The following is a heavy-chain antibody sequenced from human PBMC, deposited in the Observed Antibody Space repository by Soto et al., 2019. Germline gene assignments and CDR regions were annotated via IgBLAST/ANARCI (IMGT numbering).Heavy chain of an antibody. D-gene: IGHD3-10*01. Sequence: QVQLQESGPGLVKPSETLSLTCTVSGGSISNFYWSWIRQPPGKGLEWIGYIYYSGTTSYNPSLNSRVTISVDTSMNQFSLKLNSVTAADTAVYYCARESYYGSGATVVGYWGLGTLVTVSS. CDR2: IYYSGTT. V-gene: IGHV4-59*01. J-gene: IGHJ4*02. CDR1: GGSISNFY. CDR3: ARESYYGSGATVVGY.